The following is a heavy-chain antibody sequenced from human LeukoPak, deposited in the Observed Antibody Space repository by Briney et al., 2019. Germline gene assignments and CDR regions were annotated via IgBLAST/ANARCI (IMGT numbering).Heavy chain of an antibody. V-gene: IGHV3-21*01. J-gene: IGHJ4*01. Sequence: GTLTLSCAASGFPFTLYTTSWAFHAPGNRLDSVPSISNSSRYTFYPDSTKGRFIISRDNSKNSVYLQMNSLRVEATALYYCARVPPPGDGYNYFDHWGQGILVTVSS. D-gene: IGHD5-24*01. CDR3: ARVPPPGDGYNYFDH. CDR1: GFPFTLYT. CDR2: ISNSSRYT.